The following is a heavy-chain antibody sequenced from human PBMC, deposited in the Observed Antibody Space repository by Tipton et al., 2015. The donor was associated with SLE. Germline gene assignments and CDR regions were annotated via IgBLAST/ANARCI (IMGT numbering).Heavy chain of an antibody. V-gene: IGHV3-53*01. J-gene: IGHJ4*02. D-gene: IGHD3-16*01. Sequence: SLRLSCAASGFSVTNNYMSWVRQAPGKGLEWVSVIYVPGDTYYADSVKGRFTISRDNSKNTLYLQMNSLRAEDTAVYYCAKGVVVTFGGVMGYWGQGTLVTVSS. CDR2: IYVPGDT. CDR3: AKGVVVTFGGVMGY. CDR1: GFSVTNNY.